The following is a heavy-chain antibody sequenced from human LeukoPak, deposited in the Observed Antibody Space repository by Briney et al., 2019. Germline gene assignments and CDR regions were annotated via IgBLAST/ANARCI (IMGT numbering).Heavy chain of an antibody. V-gene: IGHV3-7*05. CDR3: VRDGPRTYDY. Sequence: GGSLRISCVVSGFIFNEKWMTWVRQAPGKGLEWVAAINQDGSETFYVDSVKVRFTVSRDNAKNALYLQMDSLRAEDTAVYYCVRDGPRTYDYWGQGTLVTASS. CDR1: GFIFNEKW. J-gene: IGHJ4*02. D-gene: IGHD3/OR15-3a*01. CDR2: INQDGSET.